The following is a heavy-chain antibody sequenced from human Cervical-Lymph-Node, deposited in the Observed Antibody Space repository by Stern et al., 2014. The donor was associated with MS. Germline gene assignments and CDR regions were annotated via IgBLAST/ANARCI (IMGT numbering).Heavy chain of an antibody. CDR2: IMPILGTS. Sequence: QVQLVQSGAEVKKPGSSVKVSCQASGGTLISYPISWVRQAPGQGLEWLGGIMPILGTSNYAHKFQGRVTITADESSTTIYIELRSLKSEDTAVYYCARHLGSHESGWFDPWGQGTLVTVSS. V-gene: IGHV1-69*01. J-gene: IGHJ5*02. CDR1: GGTLISYP. CDR3: ARHLGSHESGWFDP. D-gene: IGHD1-26*01.